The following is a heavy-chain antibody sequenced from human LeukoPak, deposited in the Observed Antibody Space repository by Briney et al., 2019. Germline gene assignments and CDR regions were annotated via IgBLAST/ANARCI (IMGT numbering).Heavy chain of an antibody. J-gene: IGHJ4*02. CDR3: ARRDMTNGDYFDY. CDR1: GFTFSSYA. CDR2: ISSNGGST. D-gene: IGHD2-8*01. Sequence: GGSLRLACAASGFTFSSYAMHWVRQAPGKGLEYVSAISSNGGSTYYANSVKGRFTISRDNSKNTLYLQMGSLRAEDMAVYYCARRDMTNGDYFDYWGQGTLVTVSS. V-gene: IGHV3-64*01.